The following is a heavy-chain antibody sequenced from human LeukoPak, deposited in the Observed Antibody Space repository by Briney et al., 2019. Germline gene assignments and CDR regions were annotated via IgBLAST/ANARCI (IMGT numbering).Heavy chain of an antibody. CDR1: GFTFSSYG. Sequence: GGSLRLSCAASGFTFSSYGMHWVRQAPGKGLEWVAFIRYDGSNKYYADSVKGRFTISRDNSKNTLYLQMNSLRAEDAAVYFCAKPYDSTGYSHFDGWGQGTLVTVSS. D-gene: IGHD3-22*01. V-gene: IGHV3-30*02. CDR2: IRYDGSNK. CDR3: AKPYDSTGYSHFDG. J-gene: IGHJ4*02.